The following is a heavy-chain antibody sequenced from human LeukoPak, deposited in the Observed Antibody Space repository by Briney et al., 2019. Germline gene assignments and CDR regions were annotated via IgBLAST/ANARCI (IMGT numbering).Heavy chain of an antibody. D-gene: IGHD2-2*01. CDR3: AKDRVVVPAANPFGY. Sequence: GGSLRLSCAASGFTFSSYAMSWVRQAPGKGLEWVSAISGSGGSTYYADSVKGRFTISRDNSKNTLYLQMNSLRAEDTAVYYCAKDRVVVPAANPFGYWGQGTLVTVSS. CDR1: GFTFSSYA. CDR2: ISGSGGST. J-gene: IGHJ4*02. V-gene: IGHV3-23*01.